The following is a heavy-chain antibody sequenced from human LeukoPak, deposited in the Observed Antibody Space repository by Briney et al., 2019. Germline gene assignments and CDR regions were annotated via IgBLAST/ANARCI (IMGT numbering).Heavy chain of an antibody. Sequence: GASVKVSCKASGYTFTSYDISWVRQATGQGLEWMGWMNPNSGNTGYAKKFQGRVTMTRNTSISTAYMELSSLRSEDTAVYYCARGSWDPVVVPARGSFQHWGQGTLVTVSS. D-gene: IGHD2-2*01. V-gene: IGHV1-8*01. CDR3: ARGSWDPVVVPARGSFQH. CDR2: MNPNSGNT. CDR1: GYTFTSYD. J-gene: IGHJ1*01.